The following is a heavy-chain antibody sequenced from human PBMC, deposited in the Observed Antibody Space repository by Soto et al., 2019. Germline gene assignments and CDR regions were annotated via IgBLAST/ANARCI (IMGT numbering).Heavy chain of an antibody. CDR2: ISTYSGDT. V-gene: IGHV1-18*01. J-gene: IGHJ5*02. Sequence: GSVQVSCKASGYTFFTYDISWVRQAPGQGLEWMGWISTYSGDTKYAQKFQGRVTMTTDTSTTTAYLELRSLRSEDTAVYYCMGLGGSISQQLWFDPWGQGTLVTVAS. CDR3: MGLGGSISQQLWFDP. D-gene: IGHD3-10*01. CDR1: GYTFFTYD.